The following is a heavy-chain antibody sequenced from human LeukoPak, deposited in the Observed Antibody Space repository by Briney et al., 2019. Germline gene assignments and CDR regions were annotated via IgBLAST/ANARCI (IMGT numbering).Heavy chain of an antibody. CDR1: RFTFSDYY. Sequence: PGGSLRLSCAASRFTFSDYYMSWIRQAPGKGLEWISYISGSGDDIHYADSVKGRFTISRDNAKNSLYLQMNSLRAEDTAVYYCARGTSYLGGVGDSWGQGTLVTVSS. V-gene: IGHV3-11*01. CDR3: ARGTSYLGGVGDS. CDR2: ISGSGDDI. D-gene: IGHD2-15*01. J-gene: IGHJ4*02.